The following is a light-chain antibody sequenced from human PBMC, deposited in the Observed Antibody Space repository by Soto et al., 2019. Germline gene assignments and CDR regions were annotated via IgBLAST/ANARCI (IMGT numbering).Light chain of an antibody. V-gene: IGKV1-39*01. Sequence: NQLTQSPASLPASVGDSVTITRRASQNIAGYLDWYQQKPGKAPELLIYAASYLQSGVPSRFSGSGSGTDFTLTISRLQPEDLATYYCQQFYSSPLTFGGGTKVDIK. CDR2: AAS. CDR1: QNIAGY. CDR3: QQFYSSPLT. J-gene: IGKJ4*01.